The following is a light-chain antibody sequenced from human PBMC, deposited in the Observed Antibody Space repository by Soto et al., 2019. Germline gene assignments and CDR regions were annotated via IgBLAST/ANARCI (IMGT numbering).Light chain of an antibody. V-gene: IGLV2-14*01. Sequence: QSALTQAASVSGSPGQSITISCTGTSSDVGGYNYVSWYQQFPGKVPKLLIYNVSNRPSGVSNRFSGSKSSNTASLTVSGLQAEDEAVYYCSSYAGSNNFVFGTGTKLTVL. CDR3: SSYAGSNNFV. CDR2: NVS. CDR1: SSDVGGYNY. J-gene: IGLJ1*01.